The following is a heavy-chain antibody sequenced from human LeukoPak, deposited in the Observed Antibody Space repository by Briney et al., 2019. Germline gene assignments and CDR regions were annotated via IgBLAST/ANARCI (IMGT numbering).Heavy chain of an antibody. Sequence: GGSLRLSCAVSGFTFSNYAMSWVRQAPGKGLESVSFVTSSGGSKFYADSVKGRFTISRDNSKNTLYLQMNILRAEDTAVYYCAKDSPLIEEAIRWGRNVFDVWGQGTMVAVSS. CDR2: VTSSGGSK. J-gene: IGHJ3*01. CDR3: AKDSPLIEEAIRWGRNVFDV. V-gene: IGHV3-23*01. D-gene: IGHD2-21*01. CDR1: GFTFSNYA.